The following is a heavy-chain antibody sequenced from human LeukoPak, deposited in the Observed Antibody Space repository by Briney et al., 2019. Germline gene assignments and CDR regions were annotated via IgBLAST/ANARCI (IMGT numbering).Heavy chain of an antibody. Sequence: GGSLRLSCAASGFTFSSYGMHWVRQAPGKGLEWVAVISYDGSNKYHADSVKGRFTISRDNSKNTLYLQMNSLRAEDTAVYYCAKDRFLEWLSPSGYFDYWGQGTLVTVSS. V-gene: IGHV3-30*18. J-gene: IGHJ4*02. CDR1: GFTFSSYG. D-gene: IGHD3-3*01. CDR3: AKDRFLEWLSPSGYFDY. CDR2: ISYDGSNK.